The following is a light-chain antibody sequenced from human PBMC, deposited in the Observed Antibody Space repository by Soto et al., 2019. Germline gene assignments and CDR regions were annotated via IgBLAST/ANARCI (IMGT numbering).Light chain of an antibody. J-gene: IGKJ5*01. CDR3: QQYYSYLSIT. V-gene: IGKV1-8*01. Sequence: AIRMTQSPSSLSASTGDRVTITCRASQGISSYLAWYQQKPGKAPKLLIYAASTLQSGVPSRFCGSGSGTDFTLTISCLQSEDFATYYCQQYYSYLSITFGQGTRLEIK. CDR1: QGISSY. CDR2: AAS.